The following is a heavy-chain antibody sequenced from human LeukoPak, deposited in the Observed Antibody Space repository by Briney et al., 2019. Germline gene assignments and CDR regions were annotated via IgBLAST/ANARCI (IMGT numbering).Heavy chain of an antibody. Sequence: GGSLRLSCAASGFTFSSYRMNWVRQAPGRGLEWVSSISSSSSYIYYADSVKGRFTISRDNAKNSQYLQMNSLRAEDTAVYYCARDPWTNSDYDGFDYWGQGTLVTVSS. J-gene: IGHJ4*02. D-gene: IGHD5-12*01. CDR3: ARDPWTNSDYDGFDY. CDR2: ISSSSSYI. V-gene: IGHV3-21*01. CDR1: GFTFSSYR.